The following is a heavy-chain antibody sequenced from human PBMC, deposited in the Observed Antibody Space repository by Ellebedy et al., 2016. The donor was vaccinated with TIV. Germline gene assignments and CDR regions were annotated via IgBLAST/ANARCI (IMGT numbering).Heavy chain of an antibody. CDR3: ARGQIDYDIFPMDV. CDR2: ISGSGGST. CDR1: GFTFSSYA. D-gene: IGHD3-9*01. V-gene: IGHV3-23*01. J-gene: IGHJ6*02. Sequence: GESLKISXAASGFTFSSYAMSWVRQAPGKGLEWVSAISGSGGSTYYADSVKGRFTISRDNSKNTLYLQMNSLRADDTAVYYCARGQIDYDIFPMDVWGHGTTVTVSS.